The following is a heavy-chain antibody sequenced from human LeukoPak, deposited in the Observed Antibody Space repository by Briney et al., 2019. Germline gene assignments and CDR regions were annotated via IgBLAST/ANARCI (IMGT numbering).Heavy chain of an antibody. D-gene: IGHD6-13*01. CDR3: AGIWGPSSSWPWGFDY. CDR2: ISTYSGNT. CDR1: GYSFAGYG. V-gene: IGHV1-18*01. J-gene: IGHJ4*02. Sequence: ASVKVSCKASGYSFAGYGISWVRQAPGQGLEWIGWISTYSGNTNYAHNLQGRITVTTETSTSTAYMELRSLRADDTAVYYCAGIWGPSSSWPWGFDYWGQGTLVTVSS.